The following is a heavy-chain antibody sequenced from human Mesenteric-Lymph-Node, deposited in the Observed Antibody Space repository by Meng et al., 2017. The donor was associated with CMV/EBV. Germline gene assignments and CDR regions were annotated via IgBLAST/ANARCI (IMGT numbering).Heavy chain of an antibody. CDR3: AKNLVPTYYDFWSGHPTDAFDI. J-gene: IGHJ3*02. CDR2: ISSSGSTR. CDR1: GFTFSSYE. D-gene: IGHD3-3*01. V-gene: IGHV3-48*03. Sequence: GGSLRLSCAASGFTFSSYEVNWVRQAPGKGLEWVSYISSSGSTRYYADSVKGRFTISRDNAKNSLYLQMNSLRVEDTAVYYCAKNLVPTYYDFWSGHPTDAFDIWGQGTMVTVSS.